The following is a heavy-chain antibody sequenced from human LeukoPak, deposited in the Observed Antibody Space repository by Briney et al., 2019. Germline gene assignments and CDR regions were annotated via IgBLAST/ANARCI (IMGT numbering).Heavy chain of an antibody. J-gene: IGHJ4*02. CDR3: ARGGLYYYDSTRGYFDY. D-gene: IGHD3-22*01. Sequence: ASVKVSCKASGYTFTGYYMHWVRPAAGQGLEWMGWINPNSGGTNYAQKFQGRVTMTRDTSISTAYMELSRLRSDDTAVYYCARGGLYYYDSTRGYFDYWGQGTLVTVSS. CDR1: GYTFTGYY. V-gene: IGHV1-2*02. CDR2: INPNSGGT.